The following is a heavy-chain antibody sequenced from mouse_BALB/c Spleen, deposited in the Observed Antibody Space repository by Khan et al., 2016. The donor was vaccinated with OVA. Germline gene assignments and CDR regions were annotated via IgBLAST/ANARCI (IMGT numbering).Heavy chain of an antibody. D-gene: IGHD1-1*01. CDR3: ARGNYYGYAMDY. Sequence: EVQLQESGPGLVKPSQSLSLTCTVTGYSITSNYAWNWIRQLPGNKLEWMDYISYSGSTSYNPSLKSRISITRDTSKNQFFLQLNSVTTEDAATYYCARGNYYGYAMDYWGQGTSVTVSS. CDR2: ISYSGST. J-gene: IGHJ4*01. V-gene: IGHV3-2*02. CDR1: GYSITSNYA.